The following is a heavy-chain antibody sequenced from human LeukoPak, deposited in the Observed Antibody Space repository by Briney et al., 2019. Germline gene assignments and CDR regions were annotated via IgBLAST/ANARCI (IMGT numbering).Heavy chain of an antibody. Sequence: GGSLRLFSAASGFTFIDYGMHWVRQAPGKGLEWVAVIWNDSTKKYYADSVKGRFTISRDNSKNTLYLQMNSLGVGDTAVYYCARGPPQTHDSSSWWYYAMDVWGQGTTVTVSS. V-gene: IGHV3-33*01. J-gene: IGHJ6*02. CDR3: ARGPPQTHDSSSWWYYAMDV. CDR1: GFTFIDYG. CDR2: IWNDSTKK. D-gene: IGHD3-22*01.